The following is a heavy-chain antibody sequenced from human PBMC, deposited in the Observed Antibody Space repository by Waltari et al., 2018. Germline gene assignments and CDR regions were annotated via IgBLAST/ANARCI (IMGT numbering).Heavy chain of an antibody. CDR3: ARDRAYYYGSGSRQPYYGMDV. J-gene: IGHJ6*02. Sequence: QVQLQESGPGLVKPSGTLSLTCAVSGGSIRSSNWWRWVRQPHGKGLGWIGEIYHSGSTNYNPSLKSRVTISVDKSKNQFSLKLSSVTAADTAVYYCARDRAYYYGSGSRQPYYGMDVWGQGTTVTVSS. V-gene: IGHV4-4*02. CDR2: IYHSGST. CDR1: GGSIRSSNW. D-gene: IGHD3-10*01.